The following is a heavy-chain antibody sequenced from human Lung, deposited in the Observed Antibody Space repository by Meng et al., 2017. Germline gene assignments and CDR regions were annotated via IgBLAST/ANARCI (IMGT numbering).Heavy chain of an antibody. J-gene: IGHJ4*02. CDR3: AGRVMGAAAYDF. CDR2: IYGDGST. V-gene: IGHV3-53*02. CDR1: GFTVSGNY. D-gene: IGHD6-13*01. Sequence: VQLVGTGGELIQPGKSLRISCAASGFTVSGNYMTWVRQAPGKGLEWVSLIYGDGSTLYADSVKGRFTISRDNSKNTVYPQMNSLRVEDTAVYHCAGRVMGAAAYDFWGQGTLVTVSS.